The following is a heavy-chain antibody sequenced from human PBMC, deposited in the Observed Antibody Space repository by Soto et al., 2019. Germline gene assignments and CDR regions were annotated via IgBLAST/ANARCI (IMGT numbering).Heavy chain of an antibody. J-gene: IGHJ6*02. V-gene: IGHV3-9*01. CDR1: GFTFDDYA. CDR2: ISWNSGSI. CDR3: ARDDAYCSGGSCYSLDYYYGMDV. Sequence: SLRLSCAASGFTFDDYAMHWVRQAPGKGLEWVSGISWNSGSIGYADSVKGRFTISRDNAKNSLYLQMNSLRAEDTAVYYCARDDAYCSGGSCYSLDYYYGMDVWGQGTTVTVSS. D-gene: IGHD2-15*01.